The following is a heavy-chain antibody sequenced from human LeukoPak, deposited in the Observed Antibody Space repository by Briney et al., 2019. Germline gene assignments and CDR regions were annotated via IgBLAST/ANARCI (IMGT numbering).Heavy chain of an antibody. J-gene: IGHJ6*02. D-gene: IGHD6-19*01. Sequence: PSETLSLTCTVSGGSISSGDYYWSWIRQPPGKGLEWIGYIYYSGSTYYNPSLKSRVTISVDTSKNQFSLKLSSVTAADTAVYYCARDVRIAVGHDYYYYYGMDVWGQGTTVTVSS. CDR3: ARDVRIAVGHDYYYYYGMDV. CDR2: IYYSGST. V-gene: IGHV4-30-4*01. CDR1: GGSISSGDYY.